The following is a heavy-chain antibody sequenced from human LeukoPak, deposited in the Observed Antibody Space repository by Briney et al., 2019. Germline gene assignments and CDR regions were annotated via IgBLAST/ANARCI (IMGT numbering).Heavy chain of an antibody. CDR1: GYTFTGYY. J-gene: IGHJ5*02. CDR3: AKSSSTSSEWFDP. D-gene: IGHD2-2*01. CDR2: ISAYNGNT. Sequence: GASVKVSCKASGYTFTGYYMHWVRQAPGQGLEWMGWISAYNGNTNYAQKLQGRVTMTTDTSTSTAYMELRSLRSDDTAVYYCAKSSSTSSEWFDPWGQGTLVTVSS. V-gene: IGHV1-18*04.